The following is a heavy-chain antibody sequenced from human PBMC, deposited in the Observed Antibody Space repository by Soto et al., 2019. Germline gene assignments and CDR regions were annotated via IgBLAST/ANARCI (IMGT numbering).Heavy chain of an antibody. V-gene: IGHV1-2*04. J-gene: IGHJ6*04. D-gene: IGHD6-13*01. CDR3: ARQGIADYYGMDV. CDR2: INPNSGGT. CDR1: GYTFTGYY. Sequence: GASVKVSCKASGYTFTGYYMHWVRQAPGQGLEWMGWINPNSGGTNYAQKFQGWVTMTRDTSTSTAYMELSRLRSDDTAVYYCARQGIADYYGMDVWGEGTMVNVSS.